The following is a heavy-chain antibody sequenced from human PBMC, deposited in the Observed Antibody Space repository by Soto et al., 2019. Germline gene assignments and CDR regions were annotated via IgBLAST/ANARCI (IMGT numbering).Heavy chain of an antibody. J-gene: IGHJ5*02. CDR2: INHSGST. Sequence: QVQLQQWGAGLLKPSETLSLTCAVYGGSFSGYYWSWIRQPPGKGLEWIGEINHSGSTNYNPSLKSRVTISVDTSKNQFSLKLSSLTAADTAVYYCARERERCSSTSCYVNWFDPLGQGTLVTVSS. CDR3: ARERERCSSTSCYVNWFDP. D-gene: IGHD2-2*01. V-gene: IGHV4-34*01. CDR1: GGSFSGYY.